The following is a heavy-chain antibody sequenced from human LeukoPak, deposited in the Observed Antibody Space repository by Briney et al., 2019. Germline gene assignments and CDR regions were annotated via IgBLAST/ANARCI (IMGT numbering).Heavy chain of an antibody. CDR1: GFTFRNYG. CDR2: IRTDGGEK. Sequence: GTSLRLSCAASGFTFRNYGMHWVRQAPGKGLEGVASIRTDGGEKYHADSVQGRFSISRENSKNTLYLQMDSLRAEDTALYYCARIGYSTSWAHFDYWGQGTLVTVSS. D-gene: IGHD6-13*01. V-gene: IGHV3-33*01. J-gene: IGHJ4*02. CDR3: ARIGYSTSWAHFDY.